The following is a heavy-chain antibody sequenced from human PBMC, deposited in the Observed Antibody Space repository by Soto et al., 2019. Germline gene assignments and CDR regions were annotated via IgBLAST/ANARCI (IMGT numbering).Heavy chain of an antibody. CDR2: INHSGST. CDR1: GGSFSGYY. J-gene: IGHJ5*02. D-gene: IGHD6-25*01. V-gene: IGHV4-34*01. CDR3: ARLFLEHRSGYNWFDP. Sequence: SETLSLTCAVYGGSFSGYYWSWIRQPPGKGLEWIGEINHSGSTNYNPSLKSRVTISVDTSKNQFSLKMSSVTAADTALFFCARLFLEHRSGYNWFDPWGKEPLVTVP.